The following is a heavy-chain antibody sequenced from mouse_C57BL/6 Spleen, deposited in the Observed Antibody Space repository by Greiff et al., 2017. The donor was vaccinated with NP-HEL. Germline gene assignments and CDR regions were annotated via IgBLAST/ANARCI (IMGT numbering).Heavy chain of an antibody. CDR1: GFTFSSYA. V-gene: IGHV5-4*01. J-gene: IGHJ1*03. CDR2: ISDGGSYT. Sequence: EVKLEESGGGLVKPGGSLKLSCAASGFTFSSYAMSWVRQTPEKRLEWVATISDGGSYTYYPDNVKGRFTISRDNAKNNLYLQMSHLKSEDTAMYYCARDTTAWYFDVWGTGTTVTVSS. CDR3: ARDTTAWYFDV. D-gene: IGHD1-2*01.